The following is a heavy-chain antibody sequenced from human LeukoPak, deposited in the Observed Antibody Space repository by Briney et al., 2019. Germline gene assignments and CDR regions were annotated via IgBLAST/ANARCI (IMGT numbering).Heavy chain of an antibody. V-gene: IGHV3-53*01. J-gene: IGHJ4*02. CDR1: GFTVSTNY. D-gene: IGHD6-13*01. CDR2: IDGGGST. CDR3: AKDLGPYSSSWYDY. Sequence: AGGSLRLSCAASGFTVSTNYMSWVRQAPGEGPEWVSVIDGGGSTYYADSVKGRFTISRDNSKNTLYLQMNSLRAEDTAVYYCAKDLGPYSSSWYDYWGQGTLVTVSS.